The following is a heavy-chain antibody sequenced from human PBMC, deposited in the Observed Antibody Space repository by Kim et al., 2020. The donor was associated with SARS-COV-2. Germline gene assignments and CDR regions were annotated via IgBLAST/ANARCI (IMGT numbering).Heavy chain of an antibody. J-gene: IGHJ5*01. V-gene: IGHV3-30-3*01. Sequence: GGSLRLSCAASGFTFSDYALHWVRQAPGKGLQWVAVVSDDGNKIYYADSVRGRFTISRDNSKKILYLKMNSLRPEDTATYFCASHYSASPWVFGSWGQGTLVTVTS. CDR2: VSDDGNKI. CDR1: GFTFSDYA. D-gene: IGHD2-15*01. CDR3: ASHYSASPWVFGS.